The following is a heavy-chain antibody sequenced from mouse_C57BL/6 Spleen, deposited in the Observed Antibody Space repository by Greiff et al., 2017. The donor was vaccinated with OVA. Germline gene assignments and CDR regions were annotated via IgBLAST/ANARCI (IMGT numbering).Heavy chain of an antibody. CDR2: INPNNGGT. Sequence: VQLKQSGPELVKPGASVKISCKASGYTFTDYYMNWVKQSHGKSLEWIGDINPNNGGTSYNQKFKGKATLTIDKSSSTAYMELRSMTSEDSAVYYCARRGQLRLPFDYWGQGTTLTVSS. CDR3: ARRGQLRLPFDY. V-gene: IGHV1-26*01. J-gene: IGHJ2*01. CDR1: GYTFTDYY. D-gene: IGHD3-2*02.